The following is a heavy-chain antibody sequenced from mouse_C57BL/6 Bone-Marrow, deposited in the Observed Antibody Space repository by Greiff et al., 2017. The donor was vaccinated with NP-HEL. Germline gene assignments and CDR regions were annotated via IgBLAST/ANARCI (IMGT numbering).Heavy chain of an antibody. CDR2: IDPEDGET. V-gene: IGHV14-2*01. D-gene: IGHD1-1*01. CDR3: ARRIYYGSSSLYFDV. CDR1: GFNIKDYY. Sequence: EVQLKESGAELVKPGASVKLSCTASGFNIKDYYMHWVKQRTEQGLEWIGRIDPEDGETKYVPKFQGKATITADTSSNTAYLQLSSLTSEDTAVYYCARRIYYGSSSLYFDVWGTGTTVTVSS. J-gene: IGHJ1*03.